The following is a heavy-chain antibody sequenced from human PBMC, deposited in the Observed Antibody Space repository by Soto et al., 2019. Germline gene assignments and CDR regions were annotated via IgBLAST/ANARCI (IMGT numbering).Heavy chain of an antibody. V-gene: IGHV3-66*04. CDR2: IYTGVTT. D-gene: IGHD1-26*01. Sequence: EVQLVESGGGLVQPGGSLRLSCAASGFAVSSSYMGWIRQAPGKGLEWVSSIYTGVTTYYADSVRGRFTISTDNFRDTLYLQRSSLRVDDTDMDYCARHVGSYWYFDLWGRGTLVTVSS. CDR3: ARHVGSYWYFDL. CDR1: GFAVSSSY. J-gene: IGHJ2*01.